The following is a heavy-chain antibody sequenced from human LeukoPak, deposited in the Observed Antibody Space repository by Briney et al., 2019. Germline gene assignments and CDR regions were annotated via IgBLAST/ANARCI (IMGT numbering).Heavy chain of an antibody. Sequence: SEALSLTCTVSGGSISNYYWNWILQPPGKGLEGSGYIYSSGSTYFNPSLTSRVTISVDTSKNQFSLNLTSVPAADTAVYYCARADYGGNSAAFNIWGQGTMVTVSS. CDR2: IYSSGST. CDR3: ARADYGGNSAAFNI. V-gene: IGHV4-59*01. D-gene: IGHD4-23*01. J-gene: IGHJ3*02. CDR1: GGSISNYY.